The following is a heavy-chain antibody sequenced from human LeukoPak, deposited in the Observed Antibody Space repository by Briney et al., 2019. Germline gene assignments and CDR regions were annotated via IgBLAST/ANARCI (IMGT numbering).Heavy chain of an antibody. Sequence: ASVKVSCKASGYTFTGYYMHWVRQAPGQGLEWMGIINPSGGSTSYAQKVQGRVTMTRDTSTSIVYMELSSLRSEDTAVYYCARVSSARQGFDYWGQGTLVTVSS. CDR1: GYTFTGYY. V-gene: IGHV1-46*01. CDR3: ARVSSARQGFDY. CDR2: INPSGGST. D-gene: IGHD5/OR15-5a*01. J-gene: IGHJ4*02.